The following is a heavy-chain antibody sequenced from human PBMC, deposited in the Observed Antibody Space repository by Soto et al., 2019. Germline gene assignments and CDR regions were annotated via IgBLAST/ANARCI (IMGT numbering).Heavy chain of an antibody. CDR3: ARDKLSSLVVETPHLFDS. CDR2: IIPKFGTA. CDR1: GGIFSANA. D-gene: IGHD2-21*01. Sequence: QVRLEQSGGEVKKPGSSVKVSGRVSGGIFSANAVSWVRQAPGQGLQWVEGIIPKFGTAKYARKFEDRVTLTADELTSTVYMEINNLRSEDTALYYCARDKLSSLVVETPHLFDSWGQGTLLTVSS. V-gene: IGHV1-69*12. J-gene: IGHJ5*01.